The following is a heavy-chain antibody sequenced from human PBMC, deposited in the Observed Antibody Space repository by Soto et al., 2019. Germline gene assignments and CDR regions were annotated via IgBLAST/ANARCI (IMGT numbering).Heavy chain of an antibody. CDR2: ISYDGSNK. Sequence: GGSLRLSCAASGFTFSSYAMHWVRQAPGKGLEGVAVISYDGSNKYYADSVKGRFTISRDNSKNTLYLQMNSLRAEDTAVYYCAKDRYYDSSGYYGYWGQGTLVTVSS. J-gene: IGHJ4*02. D-gene: IGHD3-22*01. V-gene: IGHV3-30-3*01. CDR1: GFTFSSYA. CDR3: AKDRYYDSSGYYGY.